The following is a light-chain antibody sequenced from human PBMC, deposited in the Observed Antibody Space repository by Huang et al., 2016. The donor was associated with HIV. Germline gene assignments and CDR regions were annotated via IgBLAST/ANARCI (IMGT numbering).Light chain of an antibody. Sequence: EVVMTQSPVTLSVSPGERATLSCRASQSVNNKLAWLQQKPGQAPRLLIHDASIRATGIPDRFSGSGSGTEFTLTISSLQSEDFAVYYCQQYNNWPPWTFGHGTKVEIK. V-gene: IGKV3-15*01. CDR1: QSVNNK. J-gene: IGKJ1*01. CDR2: DAS. CDR3: QQYNNWPPWT.